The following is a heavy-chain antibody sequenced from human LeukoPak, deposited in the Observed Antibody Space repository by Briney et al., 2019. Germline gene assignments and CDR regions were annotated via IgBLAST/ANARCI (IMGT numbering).Heavy chain of an antibody. J-gene: IGHJ4*02. V-gene: IGHV1-46*01. CDR1: GYTFTSYY. CDR3: AREWGNKASDY. CDR2: INPSGGST. Sequence: GASVKVSCKASGYTFTSYYMHWVRQAPGQGLEWMGIINPSGGSTSYAQKFQGRVTMTRDTSTNTVYMELSSLRSEDTAVYYCAREWGNKASDYWGQGTLVTVSS. D-gene: IGHD7-27*01.